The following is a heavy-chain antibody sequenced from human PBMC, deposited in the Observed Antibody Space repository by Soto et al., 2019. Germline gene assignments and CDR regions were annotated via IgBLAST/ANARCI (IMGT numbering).Heavy chain of an antibody. Sequence: PGGSLRLSCAASGFTFRSHAMSWVRQAPGKGLEWVSAISGSGGSTYYADSVKGRFTISRDNSKNTLYLQMNSLRAEDTAVYYCARSPLRYCSGGSCQDAFDIWGQGTMVTVSS. D-gene: IGHD2-15*01. V-gene: IGHV3-23*01. CDR1: GFTFRSHA. J-gene: IGHJ3*02. CDR3: ARSPLRYCSGGSCQDAFDI. CDR2: ISGSGGST.